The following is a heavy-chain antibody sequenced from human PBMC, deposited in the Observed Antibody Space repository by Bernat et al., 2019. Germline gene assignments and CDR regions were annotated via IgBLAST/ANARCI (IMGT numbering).Heavy chain of an antibody. V-gene: IGHV3-30-3*01. J-gene: IGHJ4*02. Sequence: VQLVESGGGVVQPGRSLRLSCAASGFTFSSYAMHWVRQAPGKGLEWVAVISYDGSNKYYADSVKGRFTISRDNSKNTLYLQMNSLRAEDTAVYYCAREGYGDYVYTFDYWGQGTLVTVSS. CDR3: AREGYGDYVYTFDY. CDR1: GFTFSSYA. CDR2: ISYDGSNK. D-gene: IGHD4-17*01.